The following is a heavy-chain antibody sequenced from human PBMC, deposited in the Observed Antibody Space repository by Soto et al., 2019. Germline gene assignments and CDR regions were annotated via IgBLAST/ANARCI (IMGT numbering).Heavy chain of an antibody. D-gene: IGHD2-2*01. CDR1: GGSISSGGYY. CDR2: IYYSGST. J-gene: IGHJ6*02. Sequence: SETLSLTCTVSGGSISSGGYYWSWIRQHPGKGLEWIGYIYYSGSTYYNPSLKSRVTISVDTSKNQFSLKLSSVTAADTAVYYCASAAKDYYYGMDVWGQGTTVTVSS. V-gene: IGHV4-31*03. CDR3: ASAAKDYYYGMDV.